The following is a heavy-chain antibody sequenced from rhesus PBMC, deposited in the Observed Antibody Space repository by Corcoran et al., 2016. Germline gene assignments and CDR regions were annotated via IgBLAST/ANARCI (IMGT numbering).Heavy chain of an antibody. CDR1: GFSLSTSGIG. V-gene: IGHV2-1*01. D-gene: IGHD6-25*01. CDR2: IYWNDDK. CDR3: ARRLSGSLFDY. Sequence: QVTLKESGPALVKPTQTLTLTCTFSGFSLSTSGIGVGWIRQPPRKTLEWLANIYWNDDKYYSTSLKRRLTISKDTSKNQVVLTMTNVDPVDTATYYCARRLSGSLFDYWGQGVLVTVSS. J-gene: IGHJ4*01.